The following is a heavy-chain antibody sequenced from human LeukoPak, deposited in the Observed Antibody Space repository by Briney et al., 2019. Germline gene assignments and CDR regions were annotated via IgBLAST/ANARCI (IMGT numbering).Heavy chain of an antibody. CDR1: GDSISSYY. CDR2: IYYSGNT. J-gene: IGHJ4*02. Sequence: SETLSLTCTVSGDSISSYYWSWIRQPPGEGLRWIGYIYYSGNTNYNPSLKSRVTISVDTSKNQFSLKLDSVTAADTAVYYCARDDVDTPTFDYWGPGMLVAVSS. D-gene: IGHD5-18*01. V-gene: IGHV4-59*12. CDR3: ARDDVDTPTFDY.